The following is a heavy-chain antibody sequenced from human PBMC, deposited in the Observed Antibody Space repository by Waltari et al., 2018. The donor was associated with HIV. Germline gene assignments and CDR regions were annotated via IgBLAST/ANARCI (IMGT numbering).Heavy chain of an antibody. D-gene: IGHD1-1*01. CDR1: GGSFSGYY. CDR2: INHGGST. J-gene: IGHJ4*02. V-gene: IGHV4-34*02. Sequence: QVRLQQWGTGLLKPSETLSLTCAVYGGSFSGYYWTWIRQSPGKGLEWIGEINHGGSTNYNPSFKRRLSMSVDTSKNQFSLRLTSVTAADTGTYYCARKVRNMVAMMYTRHFDSWGQGSQVTV. CDR3: ARKVRNMVAMMYTRHFDS.